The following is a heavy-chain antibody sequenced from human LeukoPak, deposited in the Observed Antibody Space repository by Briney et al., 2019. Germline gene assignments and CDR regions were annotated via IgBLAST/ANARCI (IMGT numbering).Heavy chain of an antibody. CDR3: ARDRSYYDFWSGLMDY. V-gene: IGHV3-30-3*01. D-gene: IGHD3-3*01. CDR1: GFTFSSYA. CDR2: ISYDGGNK. Sequence: GGSLRLSCAASGFTFSSYAMHWVRQAPGKGLEWVAVISYDGGNKYYADSVKGRFTVSRDNSKNTLYLQMNSLRAEDTAVYYCARDRSYYDFWSGLMDYWGQGTLVTVSS. J-gene: IGHJ4*02.